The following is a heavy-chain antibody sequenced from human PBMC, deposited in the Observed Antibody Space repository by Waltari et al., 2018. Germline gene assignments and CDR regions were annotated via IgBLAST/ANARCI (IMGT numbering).Heavy chain of an antibody. V-gene: IGHV3-48*01. Sequence: EVQLVESGGGLVQPGGSLRLSCAASGFTFSSYSMNWVRQAPGKGLEWVSYISSSSSTIYYADSVKGRFTISRDNAKNSLYLQMNSLRAEDTAVYYCARDRRGAVAGFEGGQGTLVTVSS. J-gene: IGHJ4*02. CDR3: ARDRRGAVAGFE. CDR1: GFTFSSYS. CDR2: ISSSSSTI. D-gene: IGHD6-19*01.